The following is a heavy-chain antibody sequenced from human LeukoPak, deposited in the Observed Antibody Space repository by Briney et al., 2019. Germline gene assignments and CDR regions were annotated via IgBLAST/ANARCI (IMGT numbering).Heavy chain of an antibody. CDR2: INAGNGNT. CDR3: AREGLSSWYGH. J-gene: IGHJ4*02. V-gene: IGHV1-3*01. D-gene: IGHD6-13*01. CDR1: GYTFTSYA. Sequence: EASVKVSCKASGYTFTSYAMHWVRQAPGQRLEWMGWINAGNGNTKYSQKFQGRVTITRDTSASTAYMELSSLRSEDTAVYYCAREGLSSWYGHWGQGTLVTVSS.